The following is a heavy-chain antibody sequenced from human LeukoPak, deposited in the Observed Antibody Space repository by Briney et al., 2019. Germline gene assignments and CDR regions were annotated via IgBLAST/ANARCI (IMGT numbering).Heavy chain of an antibody. CDR3: ASLRERSYYARGFDY. Sequence: SETLSLTCTVSGGSINSYYWSWIRQPPGKGLQWIGCIHYSGSTNYNPSLKSRVTISVDTSKNQFSLKLSSVTAADTAVYYCASLRERSYYARGFDYWGQGTLVTVSS. J-gene: IGHJ4*02. CDR1: GGSINSYY. V-gene: IGHV4-59*08. CDR2: IHYSGST. D-gene: IGHD1-26*01.